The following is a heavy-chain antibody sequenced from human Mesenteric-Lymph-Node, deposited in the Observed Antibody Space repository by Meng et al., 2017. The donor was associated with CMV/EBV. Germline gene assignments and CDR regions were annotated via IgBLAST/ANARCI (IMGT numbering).Heavy chain of an antibody. CDR2: ITAYNGDR. J-gene: IGHJ6*02. CDR1: GYTFSTYG. Sequence: ASVKVSCKASGYTFSTYGITWVRQAPGQGLEWMGWITAYNGDRKYAQNFRDRVTMTTDTSTSTAYMELTSLRSDDTAVYYCARDLGNYEVYYYYAMDVWGQGTTVTVSS. CDR3: ARDLGNYEVYYYYAMDV. D-gene: IGHD3-3*01. V-gene: IGHV1-18*01.